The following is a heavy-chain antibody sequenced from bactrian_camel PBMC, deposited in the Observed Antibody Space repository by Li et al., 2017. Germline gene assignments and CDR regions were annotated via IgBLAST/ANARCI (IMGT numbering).Heavy chain of an antibody. Sequence: HVQLVESGGGSAQVGGSLRLSCEISLYIYSSYCMGWFRQAPGKEREGVAAVNYDGSATYADSVKGRFTISQDKAAGTLNLTLDSLKPEDTAMYYCAARPRCSSVMGFILSGGSRSQMGAAYWGQGTQVTVS. CDR2: VNYDGSA. D-gene: IGHD2*01. CDR3: AARPRCSSVMGFILSGGSRSQMGAAY. V-gene: IGHV3S53*01. CDR1: LYIYSSYC. J-gene: IGHJ4*01.